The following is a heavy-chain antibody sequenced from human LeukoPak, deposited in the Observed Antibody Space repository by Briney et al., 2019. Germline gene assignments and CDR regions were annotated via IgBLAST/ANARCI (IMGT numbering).Heavy chain of an antibody. Sequence: ASVTVSCTSSVYTFTHYYIHWVSQAPGQGPEGMGWINPNSGETYYVRMFQGRVTMTREKTIKTAYMELSRLRSDDRAVYYCARESHGSGTYYSDYWGQGTLVTVSS. V-gene: IGHV1-2*02. CDR2: INPNSGET. CDR1: VYTFTHYY. D-gene: IGHD3-10*01. J-gene: IGHJ4*02. CDR3: ARESHGSGTYYSDY.